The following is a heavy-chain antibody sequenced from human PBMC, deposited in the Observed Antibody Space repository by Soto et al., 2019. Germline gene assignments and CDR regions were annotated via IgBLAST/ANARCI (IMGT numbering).Heavy chain of an antibody. D-gene: IGHD3-3*01. CDR1: GYTFTSYA. CDR2: INTNTGNP. CDR3: AREVRYDFASGYYECYYYHGMDV. J-gene: IGHJ6*02. Sequence: ASVKVSCKASGYTFTSYAMNWVRQAPGQGLEGMGWINTNTGNPTYAQGFTGRFVFSLDTSVSTAYLQICSLKSEDTALYYCAREVRYDFASGYYECYYYHGMDVWGQGTTVTVSS. V-gene: IGHV7-4-1*01.